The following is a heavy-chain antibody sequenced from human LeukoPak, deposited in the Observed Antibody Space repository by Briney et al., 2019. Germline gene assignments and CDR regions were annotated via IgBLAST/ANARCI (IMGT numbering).Heavy chain of an antibody. V-gene: IGHV3-23*01. Sequence: GGSPRLSCAASGFTFSSYAMSWVRQAPGKGLEWVSAISGSGGSTYYADSVKGRFTISRDNSKNTLYLQMNSLRAEDTAVYYCAKDSAPIFGVVTDYFDYWGQGTLVTVSS. D-gene: IGHD3-3*01. CDR3: AKDSAPIFGVVTDYFDY. CDR1: GFTFSSYA. J-gene: IGHJ4*02. CDR2: ISGSGGST.